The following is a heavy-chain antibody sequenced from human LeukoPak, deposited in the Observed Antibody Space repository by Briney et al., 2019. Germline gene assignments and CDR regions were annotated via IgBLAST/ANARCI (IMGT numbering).Heavy chain of an antibody. D-gene: IGHD2-2*01. J-gene: IGHJ4*02. Sequence: SQTLSLTCTVSGGSISSGDYYSGWIRQPPGKGLEWIGYIYYSGSTYYNPSLKSPVTISVDTSKNQFSMKLSSVTAADTAVYYCARGLLGYCSSTSCLAGLVDYWGQGTLVTVSS. CDR3: ARGLLGYCSSTSCLAGLVDY. CDR1: GGSISSGDYY. CDR2: IYYSGST. V-gene: IGHV4-30-4*01.